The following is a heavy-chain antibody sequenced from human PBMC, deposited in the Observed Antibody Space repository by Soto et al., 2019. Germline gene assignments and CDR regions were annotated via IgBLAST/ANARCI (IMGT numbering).Heavy chain of an antibody. CDR2: IYYSGST. V-gene: IGHV4-59*08. D-gene: IGHD4-17*01. Sequence: SETLSLTCTVSGGSISSYYWSWIRQPPGKGLEWIGYIYYSGSTNYNPSLKSRVTISVDTSKNQFSLKLSSVTAADTAVYYCARHAYDYGDYRSPNFDYWGQGTQVTVSS. CDR1: GGSISSYY. J-gene: IGHJ4*02. CDR3: ARHAYDYGDYRSPNFDY.